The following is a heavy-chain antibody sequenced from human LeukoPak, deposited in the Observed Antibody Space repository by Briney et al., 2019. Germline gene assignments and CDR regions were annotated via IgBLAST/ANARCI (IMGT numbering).Heavy chain of an antibody. CDR1: GVIFNNFA. CDR2: VSYDGGNT. Sequence: PGGSLRLSCAASGVIFNNFAFHWVRQAPGKGLEWVAAVSYDGGNTYYADSVRGRLTISRDNSRNTLYLQMNSLRAEDTAVYYCAKDPALWAAAGTDYFDYWGQGTLVTVSS. J-gene: IGHJ4*02. CDR3: AKDPALWAAAGTDYFDY. D-gene: IGHD6-13*01. V-gene: IGHV3-30-3*01.